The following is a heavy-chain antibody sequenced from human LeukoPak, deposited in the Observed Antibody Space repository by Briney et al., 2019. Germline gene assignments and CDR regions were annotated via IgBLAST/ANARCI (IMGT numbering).Heavy chain of an antibody. J-gene: IGHJ4*02. Sequence: ASVKVSCKASGYTXTGYYIHWVRQAPGQGLEWMGCINPNSGGTNYAQDFQGRVTMTRDTSISTAYMELSRLRSDDTAVYYCTRHPAVVTHLDYWGQGTLVTVSS. CDR1: GYTXTGYY. V-gene: IGHV1-2*02. CDR2: INPNSGGT. D-gene: IGHD2-21*02. CDR3: TRHPAVVTHLDY.